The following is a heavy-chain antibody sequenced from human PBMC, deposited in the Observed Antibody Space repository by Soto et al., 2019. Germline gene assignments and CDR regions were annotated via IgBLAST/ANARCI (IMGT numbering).Heavy chain of an antibody. J-gene: IGHJ3*02. Sequence: ASVKVSCKASGGTFSSYAISWVRQAPGQGLEWMGGIIPIFGTTNYAQKFQGRVTITADASTSTAYMELRSLRSEDTAVYYCARDRLDFWSGQRGDAFDIWGQGTMVTVSS. V-gene: IGHV1-69*13. CDR3: ARDRLDFWSGQRGDAFDI. D-gene: IGHD3-3*01. CDR2: IIPIFGTT. CDR1: GGTFSSYA.